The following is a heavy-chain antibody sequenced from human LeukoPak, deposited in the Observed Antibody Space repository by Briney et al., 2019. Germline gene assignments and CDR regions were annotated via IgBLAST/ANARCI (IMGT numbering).Heavy chain of an antibody. Sequence: GGSLRLSCAASGFTFSSYSMNWVRQAPGKGLEWVSSISSSSSYIYYADSVKGRFTISRDNAKNSLYLQMNSLRAEDTAVYYCARDFSLGTIAAAGQNWFDPWGQGTLVTVSS. CDR1: GFTFSSYS. V-gene: IGHV3-21*01. D-gene: IGHD6-13*01. CDR2: ISSSSSYI. J-gene: IGHJ5*02. CDR3: ARDFSLGTIAAAGQNWFDP.